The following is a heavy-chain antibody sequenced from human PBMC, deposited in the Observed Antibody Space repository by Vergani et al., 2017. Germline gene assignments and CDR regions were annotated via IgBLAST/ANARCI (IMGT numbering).Heavy chain of an antibody. D-gene: IGHD3-3*01. CDR2: IIPIFGTA. V-gene: IGHV1-69*06. CDR3: ARCGRRNDLWSGPLNWFDP. Sequence: QVQLVQSGAEVKKPGSSVKVSCKASGGTFSSYAISWVRQAPGQGLEWMGGIIPIFGTANYAQKFQGRVTITADKSTSTAYMELSSLRSEDTAVYYCARCGRRNDLWSGPLNWFDPWGQGTLVTVSS. J-gene: IGHJ5*02. CDR1: GGTFSSYA.